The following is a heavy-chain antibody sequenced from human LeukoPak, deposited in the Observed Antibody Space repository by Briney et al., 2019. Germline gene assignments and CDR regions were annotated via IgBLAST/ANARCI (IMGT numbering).Heavy chain of an antibody. CDR2: IYPGDSDT. CDR3: AGSITIFGVVIMAWFDP. V-gene: IGHV5-51*01. Sequence: GESLKISCKGSGYSFTSYWIGWVRQMPGKGLEWMGIIYPGDSDTRYSPSFQGQVTISADKSISTAYLQWSSLKASDTAMYYCAGSITIFGVVIMAWFDPWGQGTLVTVSS. CDR1: GYSFTSYW. D-gene: IGHD3-3*01. J-gene: IGHJ5*02.